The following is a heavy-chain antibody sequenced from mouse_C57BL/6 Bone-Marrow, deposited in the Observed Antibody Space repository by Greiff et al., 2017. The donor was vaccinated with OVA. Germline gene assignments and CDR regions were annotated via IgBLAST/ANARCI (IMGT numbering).Heavy chain of an antibody. D-gene: IGHD2-4*01. Sequence: VQLQQSGPVLVKPGASVKMSCKASGYTFTDYYMNWVKQSHGKSLEWIGVINPYNGGTSYNQKFKGKATLTVDKSSSTAYMELNSLTSEDSAVYYCAPIYYDSDWYFDVWGTGTTVTVSS. CDR1: GYTFTDYY. CDR3: APIYYDSDWYFDV. V-gene: IGHV1-19*01. J-gene: IGHJ1*03. CDR2: INPYNGGT.